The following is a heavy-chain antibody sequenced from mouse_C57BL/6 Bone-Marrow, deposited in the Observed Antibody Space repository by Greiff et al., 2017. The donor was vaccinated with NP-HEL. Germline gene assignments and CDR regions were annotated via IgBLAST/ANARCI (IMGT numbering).Heavy chain of an antibody. CDR2: IYPGDGDT. CDR3: ARRTYYSNYSAMDY. V-gene: IGHV1-82*01. CDR1: GYAFSSSW. Sequence: QVQLQQSGPELVKSGASVKISCKASGYAFSSSWMNWVKQRPGKGLEWIGRIYPGDGDTNYNGKFKGKATLTADKSSSTAYMQLSSLTSEDSAVYFCARRTYYSNYSAMDYWGQGTSVTVSS. D-gene: IGHD2-5*01. J-gene: IGHJ4*01.